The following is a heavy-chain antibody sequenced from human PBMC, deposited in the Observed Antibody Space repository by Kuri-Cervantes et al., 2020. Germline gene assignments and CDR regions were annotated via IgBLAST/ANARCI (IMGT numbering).Heavy chain of an antibody. CDR1: GFAFSSYA. Sequence: GGSLRLSCAASGFAFSSYAMHWVRQAPGKGLDWVAVMSYDGSNKYYADSVKGRFTISRDDSKNTLYLQMNSLKTEDTAVYYCTTWRPKVVTSWGQGTLVTVSS. CDR3: TTWRPKVVTS. V-gene: IGHV3-30-3*02. J-gene: IGHJ5*02. CDR2: MSYDGSNK. D-gene: IGHD4-23*01.